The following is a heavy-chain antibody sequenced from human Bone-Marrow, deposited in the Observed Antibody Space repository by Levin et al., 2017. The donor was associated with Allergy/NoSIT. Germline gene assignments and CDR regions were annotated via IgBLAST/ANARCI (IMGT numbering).Heavy chain of an antibody. CDR2: ISGSGGST. CDR1: GFTFSSYA. Sequence: GGSLRLSCAASGFTFSSYAMSWVRQAPGKGLEWVSAISGSGGSTYYADSVKGRFTISRDNSKNTLYLQMNSLRAEDTAVYYCAKATRVVPAAMLDYWGQGTLVTVSS. J-gene: IGHJ4*02. D-gene: IGHD2-2*01. V-gene: IGHV3-23*01. CDR3: AKATRVVPAAMLDY.